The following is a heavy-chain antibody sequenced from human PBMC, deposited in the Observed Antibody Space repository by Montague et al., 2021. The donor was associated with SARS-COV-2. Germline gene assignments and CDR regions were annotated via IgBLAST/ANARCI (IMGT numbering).Heavy chain of an antibody. CDR1: GFTFSSYA. CDR2: ISGSGGST. V-gene: IGHV3-23*01. CDR3: AKDFFMVQGLFDY. J-gene: IGHJ4*02. Sequence: SLRLSFAASGFTFSSYAMSWVRQAPGKGLEWVSAISGSGGSTYYADSVKGRFTISRDNSKNTLYLQMNSLRAEGTAVYYCAKDFFMVQGLFDYWGQGTLVTVSS. D-gene: IGHD3-10*01.